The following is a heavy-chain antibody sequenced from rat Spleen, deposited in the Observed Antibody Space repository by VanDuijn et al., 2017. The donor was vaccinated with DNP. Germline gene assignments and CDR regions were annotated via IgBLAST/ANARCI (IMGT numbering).Heavy chain of an antibody. J-gene: IGHJ2*01. CDR1: GYSITSNY. CDR3: ARYIRTTRFDY. V-gene: IGHV3-1*01. D-gene: IGHD1-10*01. Sequence: EVQLQESGPGLVKISQSLSLTCSVTGYSITSNYWAWIRKFPGNKMEWMGYISYSGSTGYNPSLKSRIPITRDTTKNQFFLQLNSVTTDDTATYYCARYIRTTRFDYWGQGVMVTVSS. CDR2: ISYSGST.